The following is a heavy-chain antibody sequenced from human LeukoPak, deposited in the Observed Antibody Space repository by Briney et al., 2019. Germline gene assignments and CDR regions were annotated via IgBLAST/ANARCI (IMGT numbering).Heavy chain of an antibody. Sequence: SETLSLTCTVSGGSISSYYWSWIRQPPGKGLEWIGYIYYSGSTNYNPSLKSRVTISVDTSKNQFSLKLSSVTAADTAVYYCARDVGGSGYDYGYWGQGTLVTVSS. J-gene: IGHJ4*02. V-gene: IGHV4-59*01. D-gene: IGHD5-12*01. CDR3: ARDVGGSGYDYGY. CDR2: IYYSGST. CDR1: GGSISSYY.